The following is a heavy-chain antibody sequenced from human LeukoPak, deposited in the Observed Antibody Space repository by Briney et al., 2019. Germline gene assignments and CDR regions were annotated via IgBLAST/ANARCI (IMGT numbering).Heavy chain of an antibody. CDR2: INPNSGGT. CDR1: GYTFTGYY. V-gene: IGHV1-2*02. D-gene: IGHD3-10*01. CDR3: ARDSNPNGSGSYYNEGDWFDP. Sequence: ASVKVSCKASGYTFTGYYMHWGRQAPGQGLEWMGWINPNSGGTNYAQKFQGRVTMTRDTSISTAYMELSRLRSDDTAVYYCARDSNPNGSGSYYNEGDWFDPWGQGTLVTVSS. J-gene: IGHJ5*02.